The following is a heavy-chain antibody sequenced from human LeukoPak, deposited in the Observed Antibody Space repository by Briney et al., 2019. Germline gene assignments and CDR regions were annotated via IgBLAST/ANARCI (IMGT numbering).Heavy chain of an antibody. CDR1: GFTFSDYY. V-gene: IGHV3-11*01. J-gene: IGHJ4*02. Sequence: GGSLRLSCAASGFTFSDYYMSWFRQAPGKGLEWVSYISTSGTTTYYADSVQGRFTISRDNDRNSLYLQMNSLRAEDTAVYYCARGSFGYWGQGTLVTVSS. CDR3: ARGSFGY. CDR2: ISTSGTTT.